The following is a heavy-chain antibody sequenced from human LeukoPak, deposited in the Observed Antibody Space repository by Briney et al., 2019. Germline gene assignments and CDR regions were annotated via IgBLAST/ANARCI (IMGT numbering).Heavy chain of an antibody. J-gene: IGHJ4*02. CDR1: GFTFSNCG. CDR3: AKDLPAAYFDY. CDR2: IRSDGSIK. Sequence: GGSLRLSCAASGFTFSNCGMHWVRQAPGKGLEWVTFIRSDGSIKYYADSVKGRFTISRDNSKNTLYLQMSSLRPEDTAVYYCAKDLPAAYFDYWGQGTLVTVSS. V-gene: IGHV3-30*02. D-gene: IGHD2-2*01.